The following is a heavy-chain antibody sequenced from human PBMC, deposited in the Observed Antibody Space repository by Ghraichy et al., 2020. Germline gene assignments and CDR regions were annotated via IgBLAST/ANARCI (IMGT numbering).Heavy chain of an antibody. J-gene: IGHJ6*02. Sequence: SETLSLTCAVYGGSFSGYYWSWIRQPPGKGLEWIGEINHSGSTNYNPSLKSRVTISVDTSKNQFSLKLSSVTAADTAVYYCARNDFWSGYYTPGRDYGMDVWGQGTTVTVSS. CDR3: ARNDFWSGYYTPGRDYGMDV. CDR1: GGSFSGYY. V-gene: IGHV4-34*01. CDR2: INHSGST. D-gene: IGHD3-3*01.